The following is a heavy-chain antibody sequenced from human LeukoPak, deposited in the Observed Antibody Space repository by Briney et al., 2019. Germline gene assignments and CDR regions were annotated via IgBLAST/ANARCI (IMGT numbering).Heavy chain of an antibody. CDR3: AKDSSVASLWSFDY. J-gene: IGHJ4*02. V-gene: IGHV3-23*01. Sequence: PGGSLRLSCAASGFTFSSYSMNWVRQAPGKGLEWVSAISGSGGSTYYADSVKGRFTISRDNSKNTLYLQMNSLRAEDTAVYYCAKDSSVASLWSFDYWGQGTLVTVSS. CDR1: GFTFSSYS. D-gene: IGHD5/OR15-5a*01. CDR2: ISGSGGST.